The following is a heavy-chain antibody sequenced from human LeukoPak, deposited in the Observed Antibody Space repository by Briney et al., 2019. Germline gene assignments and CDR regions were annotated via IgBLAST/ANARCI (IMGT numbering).Heavy chain of an antibody. CDR2: IWYDGSNK. V-gene: IGHV3-33*01. CDR1: GFTFSSYG. CDR3: ARERIAVAGEFDY. J-gene: IGHJ4*02. Sequence: GRSLRLSCAASGFTFSSYGMHWVRQAPGKGLEWVAVIWYDGSNKYYADSVKGRFTISRDNSKNTLYLRMNSLRAEDTAVYYCARERIAVAGEFDYWGQGTLVTVSS. D-gene: IGHD6-19*01.